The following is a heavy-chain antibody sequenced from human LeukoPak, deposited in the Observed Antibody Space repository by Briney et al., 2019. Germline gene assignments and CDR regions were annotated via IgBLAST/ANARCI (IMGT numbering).Heavy chain of an antibody. D-gene: IGHD4-17*01. Sequence: KPSETLFLTCAVYGGPFSGYYWSWIRQPPGKGLEWIGEINHSGRTNYNPSLKSRVTISVDTSKNQFSLKLSSVTAADTAVYYCARDDYGDHAPFDYWGQGTLVTVSS. J-gene: IGHJ4*02. CDR2: INHSGRT. CDR3: ARDDYGDHAPFDY. V-gene: IGHV4-34*01. CDR1: GGPFSGYY.